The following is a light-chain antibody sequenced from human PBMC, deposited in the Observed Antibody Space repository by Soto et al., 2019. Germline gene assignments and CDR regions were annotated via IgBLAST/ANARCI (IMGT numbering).Light chain of an antibody. J-gene: IGLJ1*01. CDR2: DVS. V-gene: IGLV2-14*03. CDR1: RTEFDGYDY. Sequence: QSAPTQPASVSGSPGQSITISCTGARTEFDGYDYVSWYQQHPGQAPKLMIYDVSKRPSGVSNRFSGSKTGDTASLTISGLQAGDDADYFCTSYTGSTPFDGFGPGTKVTVL. CDR3: TSYTGSTPFDG.